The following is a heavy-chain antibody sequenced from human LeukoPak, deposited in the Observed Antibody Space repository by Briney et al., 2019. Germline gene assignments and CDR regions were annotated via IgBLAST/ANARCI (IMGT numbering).Heavy chain of an antibody. D-gene: IGHD3-16*01. CDR1: GGSITSYY. Sequence: PSETLSLTCTVSGGSITSYYWSWIRQPAGKGLEWIGYIFYNGSTDYNPSLKSRVTISVDTSKNQFSLKLSSVTAADTAVYYCARGGGAFDIWGQGTMVTVSS. CDR2: IFYNGST. J-gene: IGHJ3*02. CDR3: ARGGGAFDI. V-gene: IGHV4-59*01.